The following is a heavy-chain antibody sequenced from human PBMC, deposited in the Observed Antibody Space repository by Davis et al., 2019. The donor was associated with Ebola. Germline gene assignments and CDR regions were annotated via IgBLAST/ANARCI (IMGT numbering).Heavy chain of an antibody. CDR1: GGSISSSNW. V-gene: IGHV4-4*02. D-gene: IGHD2-21*01. Sequence: PSETLSLTCAVSGGSISSSNWWSWVRQPPGKGLEWIGEIYHSGSTNYNPSLKSRVTISVDKSKNQFSLKLSSVTAADTAVYYCARVRMGVIPQNYYYYYMDVWGKGTTVTVSS. J-gene: IGHJ6*03. CDR3: ARVRMGVIPQNYYYYYMDV. CDR2: IYHSGST.